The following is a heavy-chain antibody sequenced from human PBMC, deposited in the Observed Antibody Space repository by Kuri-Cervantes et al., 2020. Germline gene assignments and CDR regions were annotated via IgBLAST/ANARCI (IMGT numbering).Heavy chain of an antibody. V-gene: IGHV3-7*03. CDR3: ARVNTYYDILTGFWYWYFDL. CDR2: IKQDGSEK. CDR1: GFTFSSYW. J-gene: IGHJ2*01. Sequence: GESLKISCAASGFTFSSYWMSWVRQAPGKGLEWVANIKQDGSEKYYVDSVKGRFTISRDNAKNSLYLQMSSLRAEDTALYHCARVNTYYDILTGFWYWYFDLWGRGTLVTVSS. D-gene: IGHD3-9*01.